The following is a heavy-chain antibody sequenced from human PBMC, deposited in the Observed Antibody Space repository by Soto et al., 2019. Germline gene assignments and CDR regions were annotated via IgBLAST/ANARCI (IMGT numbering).Heavy chain of an antibody. D-gene: IGHD2-15*01. CDR1: GGSISSGDYY. V-gene: IGHV4-30-4*01. CDR3: ARDSRMGRNYWYFDL. Sequence: SETLSLTCTVSGGSISSGDYYWSWIRQPPGKGLEWIGYIYYSGSTYYNPSLKSRVTISVDTSKNQFSLKLSSVTAADTAVYYCARDSRMGRNYWYFDLWGRGTLVTVSS. CDR2: IYYSGST. J-gene: IGHJ2*01.